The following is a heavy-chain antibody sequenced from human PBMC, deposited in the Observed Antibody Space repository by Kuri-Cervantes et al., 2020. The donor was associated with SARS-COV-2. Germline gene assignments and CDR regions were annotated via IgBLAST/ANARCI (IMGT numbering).Heavy chain of an antibody. V-gene: IGHV3-9*01. J-gene: IGHJ4*02. CDR1: GFTFDDYA. Sequence: SLKISCAASGFTFDDYAMHWVRQAPGKGLEWVSGISWNSGSIGYANSVKGRFTISRDNAKNSLYLQMNSLRAEDTALYYCAKGPSESFGYWGQGTLVTVSS. CDR3: AKGPSESFGY. CDR2: ISWNSGSI. D-gene: IGHD3-10*01.